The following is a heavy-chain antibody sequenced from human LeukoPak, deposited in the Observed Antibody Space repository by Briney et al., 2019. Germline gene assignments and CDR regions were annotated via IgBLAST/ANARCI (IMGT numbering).Heavy chain of an antibody. CDR1: GFTFSSYA. D-gene: IGHD3-10*01. J-gene: IGHJ4*02. CDR3: AKINTDDYYGSGSYLVY. Sequence: PGGSLRLSCAASGFTFSSYAMSWVRQAPGKGLEWVSAISGSGGSTYYADSVKGRFTISRDNSKNTLYLQRNSLRAEDTAVYYCAKINTDDYYGSGSYLVYWGQGTLVTVSS. CDR2: ISGSGGST. V-gene: IGHV3-23*01.